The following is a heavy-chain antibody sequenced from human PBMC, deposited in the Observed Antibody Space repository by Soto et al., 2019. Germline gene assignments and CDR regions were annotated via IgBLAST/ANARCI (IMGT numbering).Heavy chain of an antibody. Sequence: IQWVRQAPGQGLEWMGIINPSGGSTSYAQKFQGRVTMTRDTSTSTVYMELSSLRSEDTAVYYCARGKVPQAAWYFDLWGRGTLVTVSS. V-gene: IGHV1-46*01. CDR2: INPSGGST. J-gene: IGHJ2*01. CDR3: ARGKVPQAAWYFDL. D-gene: IGHD6-13*01.